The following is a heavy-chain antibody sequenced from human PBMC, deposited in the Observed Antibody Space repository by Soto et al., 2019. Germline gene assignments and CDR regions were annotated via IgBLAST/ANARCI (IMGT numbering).Heavy chain of an antibody. V-gene: IGHV5-51*01. D-gene: IGHD6-13*01. CDR2: IYPGDSDT. J-gene: IGHJ6*02. CDR1: GYSFTSYW. CDR3: ARTAATGKYYYGVDV. Sequence: GESLKISCKGSGYSFTSYWIGWVRQMPGKGLEWMGIIYPGDSDTRYSPSFQGQVTISADKSISTAYLQWSSLKASDTAMYYCARTAATGKYYYGVDVWGQGTTVTVSS.